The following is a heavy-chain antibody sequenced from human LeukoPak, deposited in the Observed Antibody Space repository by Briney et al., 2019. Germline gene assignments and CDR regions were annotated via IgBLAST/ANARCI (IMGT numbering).Heavy chain of an antibody. V-gene: IGHV2-70*11. CDR2: IDWDDDK. Sequence: GPALVKPTQTLTLTCTFSRFSLSTSGMCVSWIRQPPGKALEYLARIDWDDDKYYSTSLKTRLTISKDTSKNQVVLTMTNMDPVDTATYYCARIPNIAVAANFDYWGQGTLVTVSS. J-gene: IGHJ4*02. CDR3: ARIPNIAVAANFDY. CDR1: RFSLSTSGMC. D-gene: IGHD6-19*01.